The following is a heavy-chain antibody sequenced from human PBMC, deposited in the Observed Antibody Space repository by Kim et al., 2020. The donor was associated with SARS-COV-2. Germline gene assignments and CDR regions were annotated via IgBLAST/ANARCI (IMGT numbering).Heavy chain of an antibody. D-gene: IGHD3-10*01. CDR2: INAGNGNT. Sequence: ASVKVSCKASGYTFTSYAMHWVRQAPGQRLEWMGWINAGNGNTKYSQKFQGRVTITRDTSASTAYMELSSLRSEDTAVYYCARDKERLLWFGAQGWYFDLWGRGTLVTVSS. J-gene: IGHJ2*01. V-gene: IGHV1-3*01. CDR3: ARDKERLLWFGAQGWYFDL. CDR1: GYTFTSYA.